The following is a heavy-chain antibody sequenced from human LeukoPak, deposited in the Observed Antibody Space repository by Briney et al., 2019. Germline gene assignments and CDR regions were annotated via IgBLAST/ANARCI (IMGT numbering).Heavy chain of an antibody. CDR2: IYYSGST. J-gene: IGHJ4*02. CDR3: ARVPRYCSSTSCFFFDY. Sequence: PSETLSLTCTVSGGSISSSSYYWGWIRQPPGKGLEWIGSIYYSGSTYYNPSLKSRVTISVDTSKNQFSLKLSSVTAADTAVYYCARVPRYCSSTSCFFFDYWGQGTLVTVSS. V-gene: IGHV4-39*01. D-gene: IGHD2-2*01. CDR1: GGSISSSSYY.